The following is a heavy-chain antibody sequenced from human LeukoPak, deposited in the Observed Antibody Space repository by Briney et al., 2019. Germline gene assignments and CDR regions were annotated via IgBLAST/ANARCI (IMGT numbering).Heavy chain of an antibody. CDR3: ARGRAPSRGMQLLFDY. CDR1: GGSISSSSYY. CDR2: INHSGST. V-gene: IGHV4-39*07. Sequence: PSETLSLTCTVSGGSISSSSYYWGWIRQPPGKGLEWIGEINHSGSTNYNPSLKSRVTISVDTSKNQFSLKLSSVTAADTAVYYCARGRAPSRGMQLLFDYWGQGTLVTVSS. J-gene: IGHJ4*02. D-gene: IGHD6-6*01.